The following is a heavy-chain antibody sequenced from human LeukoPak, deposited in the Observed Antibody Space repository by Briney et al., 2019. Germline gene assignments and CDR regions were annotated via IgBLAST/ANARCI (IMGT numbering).Heavy chain of an antibody. CDR2: ISSSGSTI. Sequence: QTGGSLRLSCAASGFTFSSYEMNCVRLAPGKGLEWVSYISSSGSTIYYADSVKGRFTISRDNAKNSLYLQMNSLRAEDTAVYYCAREGAYSYGFDYWGQGTLVTVSS. CDR3: AREGAYSYGFDY. D-gene: IGHD5-18*01. J-gene: IGHJ4*02. V-gene: IGHV3-48*03. CDR1: GFTFSSYE.